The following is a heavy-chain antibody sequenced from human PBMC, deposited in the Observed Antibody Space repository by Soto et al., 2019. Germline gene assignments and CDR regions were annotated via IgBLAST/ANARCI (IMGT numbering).Heavy chain of an antibody. CDR3: TTYGNSSKGFDY. Sequence: EVPLVESGGGLVHPGGSLKLSCAVSGFTFSGSVMHWVRQAPGKGLEWLGRIRSRDSDYATSYAESVKGRVTISRDDSKNTAYLQVTSLKIEDTALYYCTTYGNSSKGFDYWGQGTLVTVSS. D-gene: IGHD6-6*01. CDR1: GFTFSGSV. J-gene: IGHJ4*02. CDR2: IRSRDSDYAT. V-gene: IGHV3-73*01.